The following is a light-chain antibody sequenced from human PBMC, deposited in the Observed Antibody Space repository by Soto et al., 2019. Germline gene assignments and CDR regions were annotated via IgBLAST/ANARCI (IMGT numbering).Light chain of an antibody. Sequence: QSALTQPASVSGSPGQSITISCTGTSSDVGGYNYVSWYQQHPGKAPKLMIYDVSNRPSGVCNRFSGSKSGTTASLTISRLQDEDEADYSCSSYTSSSAVVFGGGTKLTVL. CDR1: SSDVGGYNY. CDR3: SSYTSSSAVV. V-gene: IGLV2-14*01. CDR2: DVS. J-gene: IGLJ3*02.